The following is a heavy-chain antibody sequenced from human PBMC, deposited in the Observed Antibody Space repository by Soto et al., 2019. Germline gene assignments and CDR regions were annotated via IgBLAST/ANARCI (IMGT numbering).Heavy chain of an antibody. Sequence: SETLSLTCTVSGGSISSSSYYWGWIRQPPGKGLEWIGSIYYSGSTYYNPSLKSRVTISVDTSKNQFSLKLSSVTAADTAVYYCARHVRSYSGSYWAAGGDAFDIWGQGTMVTVSS. CDR3: ARHVRSYSGSYWAAGGDAFDI. D-gene: IGHD1-26*01. V-gene: IGHV4-39*01. CDR2: IYYSGST. J-gene: IGHJ3*02. CDR1: GGSISSSSYY.